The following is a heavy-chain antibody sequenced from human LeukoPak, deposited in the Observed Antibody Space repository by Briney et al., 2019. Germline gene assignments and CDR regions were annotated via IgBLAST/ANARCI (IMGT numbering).Heavy chain of an antibody. Sequence: SETLTLTCTASGVTISSNTYYWGRQGPPQGKGRVWIVSIYDSGSTSDNPSLKSRITISVDTANNQFSLKLSSVTAADTAVYYCAGHGGYSGYDYFDYWGQGTLVTVSS. CDR3: AGHGGYSGYDYFDY. J-gene: IGHJ4*02. CDR1: GVTISSNTYY. D-gene: IGHD5-12*01. CDR2: IYDSGST. V-gene: IGHV4-39*01.